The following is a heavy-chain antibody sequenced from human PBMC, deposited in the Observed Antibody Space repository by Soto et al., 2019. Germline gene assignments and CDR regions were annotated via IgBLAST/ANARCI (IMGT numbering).Heavy chain of an antibody. V-gene: IGHV4-39*01. CDR1: GGSISSSSYY. Sequence: SETLSLTCTVSGGSISSSSYYWGWIRQPPGKGLEWIGSIYYSGSTYYNPSLKSRVTISVDTSKNQFSLKLSSVTAADTAVYYCARQPYSSSWHYFDYWGQGTLVTVSS. J-gene: IGHJ4*02. CDR3: ARQPYSSSWHYFDY. CDR2: IYYSGST. D-gene: IGHD6-13*01.